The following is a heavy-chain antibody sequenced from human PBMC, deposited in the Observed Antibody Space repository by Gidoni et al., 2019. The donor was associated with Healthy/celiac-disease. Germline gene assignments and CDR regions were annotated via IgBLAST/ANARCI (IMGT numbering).Heavy chain of an antibody. J-gene: IGHJ5*02. Sequence: ELQLLQSGGGLLQPRGSVRLPCAASGFTFSSYSMNWVRQAPGKGLEWVSYISSSSSTIYYADSVKGRFTISRDNAKNSLYLQMNSLRDEDTAVYYCARAAAGVNWFDPWGQGTLITVSS. D-gene: IGHD6-19*01. CDR2: ISSSSSTI. V-gene: IGHV3-48*02. CDR1: GFTFSSYS. CDR3: ARAAAGVNWFDP.